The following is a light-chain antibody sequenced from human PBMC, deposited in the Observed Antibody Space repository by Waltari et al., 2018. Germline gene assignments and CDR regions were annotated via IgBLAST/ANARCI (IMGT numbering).Light chain of an antibody. Sequence: QPVLTQSSSASAFLGSSAPPTCTLSSRHSHHTIAWHQQQPGKAPRFLMKLELSGAYNKGSGVPDRFSGSSSGADRYLTISNLQSEDEAEYYCETWDSDIRVFGGGTKLTVL. V-gene: IGLV4-60*03. CDR1: SRHSHHT. J-gene: IGLJ3*02. CDR2: LELSGAY. CDR3: ETWDSDIRV.